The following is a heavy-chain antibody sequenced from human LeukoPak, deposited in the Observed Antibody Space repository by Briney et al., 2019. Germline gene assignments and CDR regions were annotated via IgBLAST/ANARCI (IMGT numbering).Heavy chain of an antibody. CDR2: ISGSGGST. J-gene: IGHJ4*02. D-gene: IGHD3-22*01. V-gene: IGHV3-23*01. Sequence: GGSLRLSCAASGFTFSSYAMSWVRQAPGKGLEWVSAISGSGGSTYYADSVKGRFTISRDNSKNTLYLRMNSLRAEDTAVYYCAKDLRRDSSGYYWGQGTLVTVSS. CDR1: GFTFSSYA. CDR3: AKDLRRDSSGYY.